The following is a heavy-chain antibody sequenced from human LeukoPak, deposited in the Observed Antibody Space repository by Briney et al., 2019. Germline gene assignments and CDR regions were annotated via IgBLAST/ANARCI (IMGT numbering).Heavy chain of an antibody. Sequence: SGGSLRLSCAASGFSFNSYAMNWVRQAPGKGLEWVSAISESGDNTHYADSVKGRFTISRDNSQNTLYLQMNSLRAEDTAVYYCAKQYVNCRGQGTLVTVSS. V-gene: IGHV3-23*01. CDR3: AKQYVNC. CDR2: ISESGDNT. J-gene: IGHJ4*02. CDR1: GFSFNSYA.